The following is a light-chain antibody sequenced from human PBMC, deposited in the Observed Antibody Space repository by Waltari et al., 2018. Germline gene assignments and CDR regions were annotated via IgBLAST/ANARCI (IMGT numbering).Light chain of an antibody. Sequence: EIVLTQSPGTLSLSPGERATLSCRASQNVGRYLAWYQQKPGQAPSLLRHETSHRAAGVPARFSGSGSGTDFTLIISSLEPEDFAVYYCQQRANWPLTFGGGTKVEIK. CDR1: QNVGRY. CDR3: QQRANWPLT. CDR2: ETS. V-gene: IGKV3-11*01. J-gene: IGKJ4*01.